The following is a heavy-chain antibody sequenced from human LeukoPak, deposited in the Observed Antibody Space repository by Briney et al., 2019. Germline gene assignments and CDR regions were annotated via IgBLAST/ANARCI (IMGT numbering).Heavy chain of an antibody. CDR3: ARGETWIQLWPNDY. CDR1: GFTFSSYS. CDR2: ISSSSSYI. J-gene: IGHJ4*02. V-gene: IGHV3-21*01. D-gene: IGHD5-18*01. Sequence: GGSLRLSCAASGFTFSSYSMKWVRQAPGKGLEWVSSISSSSSYIYYADSVKGRFTISRDNAKNSLYLQMNSLRAEDTAVYYCARGETWIQLWPNDYWGQGTLVTVSS.